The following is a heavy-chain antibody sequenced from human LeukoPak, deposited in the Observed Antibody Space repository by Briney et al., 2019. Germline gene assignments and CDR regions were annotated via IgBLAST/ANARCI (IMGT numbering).Heavy chain of an antibody. V-gene: IGHV1-18*01. CDR2: ISTDNGNT. J-gene: IGHJ4*02. CDR1: GYTFTSYG. Sequence: ASVKVSCKTSGYTFTSYGISWVRQAPGQGLEWMGWISTDNGNTNYAQKVQGRVTMTTVTSTSTAYMELRSLRSDDAAVYYCARDPSGSYDFDYWGQGTLVTVSS. D-gene: IGHD1-26*01. CDR3: ARDPSGSYDFDY.